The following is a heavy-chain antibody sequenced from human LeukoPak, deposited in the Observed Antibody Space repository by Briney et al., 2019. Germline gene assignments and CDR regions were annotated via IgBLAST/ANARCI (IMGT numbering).Heavy chain of an antibody. CDR1: GFSFSTYG. CDR2: MSSSSSTI. CDR3: ARESRGYGSGSYYFDF. J-gene: IGHJ4*02. D-gene: IGHD3-10*01. Sequence: GGSLRLSCAASGFSFSTYGMNWVRQAPGKGLEWVSYMSSSSSTIYYADSVKGRFTISRDNSKNTLYLQMNSLRAEDTAVYYCARESRGYGSGSYYFDFWGQGTLVTVSS. V-gene: IGHV3-48*01.